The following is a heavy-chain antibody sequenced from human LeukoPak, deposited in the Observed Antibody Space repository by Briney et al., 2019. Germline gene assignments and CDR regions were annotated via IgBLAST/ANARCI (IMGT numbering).Heavy chain of an antibody. D-gene: IGHD6-19*01. CDR2: IYYSGST. J-gene: IGHJ4*02. Sequence: PSETLSLTCTVSGGSISSYYWSWIRQPPGKGLEWIGYIYYSGSTNYNPSLKSRVTISVDTSKNQFSLKLSSVTAADTAVYYCAGSQSGWYPNPFDYWGQGTLVTVSS. CDR1: GGSISSYY. CDR3: AGSQSGWYPNPFDY. V-gene: IGHV4-59*08.